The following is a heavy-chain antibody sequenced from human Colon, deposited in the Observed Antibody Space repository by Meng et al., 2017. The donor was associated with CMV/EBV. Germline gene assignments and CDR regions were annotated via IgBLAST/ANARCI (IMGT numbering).Heavy chain of an antibody. V-gene: IGHV3-21*06. CDR3: ARDTPHNAFEP. CDR1: GFTFSRYS. CDR2: ISSSDSYI. J-gene: IGHJ5*02. D-gene: IGHD2-15*01. Sequence: GESLKISCAASGFTFSRYSMNWVRQAPGKGLEWVSSISSSDSYIYYADSVRGRFTVSRDNARNTVYLQMNNLRDEDTAVYYCARDTPHNAFEPWGHGTLVTVSS.